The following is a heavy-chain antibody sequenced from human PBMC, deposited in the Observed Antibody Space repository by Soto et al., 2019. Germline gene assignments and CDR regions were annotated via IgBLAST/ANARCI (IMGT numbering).Heavy chain of an antibody. CDR1: GFTVSSNY. CDR3: AIGVGYDILTGYRDAFDI. J-gene: IGHJ3*02. V-gene: IGHV3-66*01. D-gene: IGHD3-9*01. Sequence: LRLSCAASGFTVSSNYMSWVRQAPGKGLEWVSVIYSGGSTYYADSVKGRFTISRDNSKNTLYLQMNSLRAEDTTVYYCAIGVGYDILTGYRDAFDIWGQGTMVTVSS. CDR2: IYSGGST.